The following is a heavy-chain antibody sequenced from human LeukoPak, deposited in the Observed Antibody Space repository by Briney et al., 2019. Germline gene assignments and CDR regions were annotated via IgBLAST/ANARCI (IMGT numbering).Heavy chain of an antibody. Sequence: GGSLRLSCAASGFTFSSYDIHWVRQAPGKGLEWVAFIRYDGSNKYYADSVRGRFTISRDSSKNTLYLQMNSLRAEDTAVYFCAKGSKAVLFTRDHYMDVWGKGTTVTISS. D-gene: IGHD6-19*01. V-gene: IGHV3-30*02. CDR2: IRYDGSNK. J-gene: IGHJ6*03. CDR1: GFTFSSYD. CDR3: AKGSKAVLFTRDHYMDV.